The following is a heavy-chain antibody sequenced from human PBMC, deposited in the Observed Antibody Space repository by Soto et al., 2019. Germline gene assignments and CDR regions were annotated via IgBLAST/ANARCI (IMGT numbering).Heavy chain of an antibody. Sequence: GESLKISCKGSGYSFTIYCIGWVLQMPWKGLEWMGIIYPGDSDTRYSPSFQGQVTISADKSISTAYLQWSSLKASDTAMYYCARSRNYDFWSGYYAPAPNWFDPWGQGTLVTVSS. CDR2: IYPGDSDT. D-gene: IGHD3-3*01. J-gene: IGHJ5*02. CDR1: GYSFTIYC. V-gene: IGHV5-51*01. CDR3: ARSRNYDFWSGYYAPAPNWFDP.